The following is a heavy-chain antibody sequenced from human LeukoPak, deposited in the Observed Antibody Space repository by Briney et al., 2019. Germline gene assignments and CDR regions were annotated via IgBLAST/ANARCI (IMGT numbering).Heavy chain of an antibody. CDR1: GGSISSSSYY. V-gene: IGHV4-39*07. J-gene: IGHJ6*02. Sequence: SETLSLTCTVSGGSISSSSYYWGWIRQPPGKGLEWIGSIYYSGSTNYNPSLKSRVTISVDTSKNQFSLKLSSVTVADTAVYYCARGYRLTIFGVVMDRSGMDVWGQGTTVTVSS. CDR2: IYYSGST. CDR3: ARGYRLTIFGVVMDRSGMDV. D-gene: IGHD3-3*01.